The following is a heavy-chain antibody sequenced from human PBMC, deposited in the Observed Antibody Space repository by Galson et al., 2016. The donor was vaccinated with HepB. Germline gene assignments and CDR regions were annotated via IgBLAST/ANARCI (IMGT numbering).Heavy chain of an antibody. CDR1: GFTFDDYA. CDR2: ISWNSGNL. Sequence: SLRLSCAASGFTFDDYAMHWVRQAPGKGLEWVSSISWNSGNLDYADSVKGRFTSSRDNAKNSLYLQMNSLRAEETAFYYCSKSPGLERRKYYFDYRGQGTLVTVSS. J-gene: IGHJ4*02. V-gene: IGHV3-9*01. CDR3: SKSPGLERRKYYFDY. D-gene: IGHD1-1*01.